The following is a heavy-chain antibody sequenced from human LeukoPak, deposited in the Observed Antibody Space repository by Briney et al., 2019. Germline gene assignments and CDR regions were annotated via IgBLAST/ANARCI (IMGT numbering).Heavy chain of an antibody. CDR1: GYTFTSYY. Sequence: ASVKVSCKASGYTFTSYYMHWVRQAPGQGLEWMGIINPSGGSTSYAQKFQGRVTMTRDTSTSTVYMELSSLRSEDTAVYYCARVKDPGGYYYYYYMDVWGKGTTVTVSS. J-gene: IGHJ6*03. CDR2: INPSGGST. CDR3: ARVKDPGGYYYYYYMDV. D-gene: IGHD3-16*01. V-gene: IGHV1-46*01.